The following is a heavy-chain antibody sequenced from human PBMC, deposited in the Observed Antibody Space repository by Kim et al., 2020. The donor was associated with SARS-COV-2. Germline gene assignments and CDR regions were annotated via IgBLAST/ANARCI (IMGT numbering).Heavy chain of an antibody. CDR1: GGSISSSSYY. V-gene: IGHV4-39*01. Sequence: SETLSLTCTVSGGSISSSSYYWGWIRQPPGKGLEWIGSIYYSGSTYYNPSLKSRVTISVDTSKNQFSLKLSSVTAADTAVYYCASGGYCSSNSCLTFDYWGQGTLVTVSS. D-gene: IGHD2-2*01. CDR3: ASGGYCSSNSCLTFDY. CDR2: IYYSGST. J-gene: IGHJ4*02.